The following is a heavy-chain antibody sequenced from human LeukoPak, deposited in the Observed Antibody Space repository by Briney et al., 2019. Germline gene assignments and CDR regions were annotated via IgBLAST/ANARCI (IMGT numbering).Heavy chain of an antibody. CDR3: ARDGGLNTTFDS. Sequence: GGSLRLSCAASGFTFRNYWMGGVRQAPGKGLEWVANTKPDGSAEYYADSVRGRFTTSRDNANNLLSLQMNRWRAEDTAVYYCARDGGLNTTFDSWARGTLVTVSS. CDR1: GFTFRNYW. J-gene: IGHJ4*02. D-gene: IGHD2-15*01. V-gene: IGHV3-7*01. CDR2: TKPDGSAE.